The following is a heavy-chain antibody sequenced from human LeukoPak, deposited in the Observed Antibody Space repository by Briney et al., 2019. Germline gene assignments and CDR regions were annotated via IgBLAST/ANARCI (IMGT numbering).Heavy chain of an antibody. CDR1: GFTFSSYW. CDR3: AREITRVYNWFDP. V-gene: IGHV3-74*01. D-gene: IGHD3-16*01. CDR2: INGDGSST. Sequence: GGSLRLSCAASGFTFSSYWMHWVRQASGRGLVWVSRINGDGSSTSYADTVKGRFTISRDNAKNTLYLQMNSLRAEDTAVYYCAREITRVYNWFDPWGQGTLVTVSS. J-gene: IGHJ5*02.